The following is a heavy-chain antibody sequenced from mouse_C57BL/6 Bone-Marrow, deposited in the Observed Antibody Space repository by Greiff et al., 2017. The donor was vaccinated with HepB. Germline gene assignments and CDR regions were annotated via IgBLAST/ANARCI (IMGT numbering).Heavy chain of an antibody. CDR1: GYTFTSYW. Sequence: QVQLQQPGAELVMPGASVKLSCKASGYTFTSYWMHWVKQRPGQGLEWIGEIDPSDSYTNYNQKFKGKSTLTVDKSSSTAYMQLSSLTSEDSAVYYCARRRATVVAFDYWVQGTTLTVSS. CDR2: IDPSDSYT. J-gene: IGHJ2*01. V-gene: IGHV1-69*01. D-gene: IGHD1-1*01. CDR3: ARRRATVVAFDY.